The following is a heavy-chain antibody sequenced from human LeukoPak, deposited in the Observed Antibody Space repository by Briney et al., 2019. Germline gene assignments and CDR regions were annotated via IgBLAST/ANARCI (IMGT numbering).Heavy chain of an antibody. Sequence: SETLSLTCTVSGGSIGSSSYYWGWIRQPPGKGLEWIGSIYYSGSTYYNPSLKSRVTISVDTSKNQFSLKLSSVTAADTAVYYCATALPLRYFDWLRSFDYWGQGTLVTVSS. J-gene: IGHJ4*02. CDR3: ATALPLRYFDWLRSFDY. V-gene: IGHV4-39*01. D-gene: IGHD3-9*01. CDR2: IYYSGST. CDR1: GGSIGSSSYY.